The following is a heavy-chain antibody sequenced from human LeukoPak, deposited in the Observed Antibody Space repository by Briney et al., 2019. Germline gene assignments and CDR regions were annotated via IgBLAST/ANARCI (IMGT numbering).Heavy chain of an antibody. CDR1: GDSFSYFY. V-gene: IGHV4-4*07. CDR3: ARGYYYYYYMDV. CDR2: IYTSGST. J-gene: IGHJ6*03. Sequence: SETLSLTCTVSGDSFSYFYWSWIRQPAGKGLEWIGRIYTSGSTNYNPSLKSRVTMSVDTSKNQFSLKLSSVTAADTAVYYCARGYYYYYYMDVWGKGTTVTISS.